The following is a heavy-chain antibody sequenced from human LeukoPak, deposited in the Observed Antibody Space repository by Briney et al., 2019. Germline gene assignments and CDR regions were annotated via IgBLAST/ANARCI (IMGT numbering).Heavy chain of an antibody. Sequence: GGSLRLSCAASGFSFSNFGMHWVRQAPGKGLEWLAVISYDGSDNYYADSVKGRFTISRDNSRNTLYLQMHSLRAEDTAVYYCAKGFRRSDYWGQGTLVTVSS. CDR2: ISYDGSDN. CDR1: GFSFSNFG. CDR3: AKGFRRSDY. J-gene: IGHJ4*02. V-gene: IGHV3-30*18.